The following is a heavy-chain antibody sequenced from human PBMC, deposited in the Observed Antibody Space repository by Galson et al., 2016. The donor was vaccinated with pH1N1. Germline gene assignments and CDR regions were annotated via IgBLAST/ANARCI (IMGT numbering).Heavy chain of an antibody. CDR1: GFIFSNYG. CDR3: AKTGGGHSGDPYR. Sequence: SLRLSCAASGFIFSNYGMHWARQGPGKGLEWVATTSYDGNDKYYADSVKGRFAISGDNSKNTLYLQMNSLRVEDTAVYFCAKTGGGHSGDPYRWGQGTLVTVSS. CDR2: TSYDGNDK. V-gene: IGHV3-30*18. J-gene: IGHJ4*02. D-gene: IGHD1-14*01.